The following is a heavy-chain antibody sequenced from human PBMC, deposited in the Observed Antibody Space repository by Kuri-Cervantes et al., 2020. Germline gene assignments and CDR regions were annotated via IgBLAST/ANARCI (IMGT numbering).Heavy chain of an antibody. V-gene: IGHV3-7*01. CDR3: ATATSSLGY. J-gene: IGHJ4*02. D-gene: IGHD5-12*01. CDR2: MKQDESEK. Sequence: GESLKISCAASGFTFSTYSMTWVRQAPGKGLEWVARMKQDESEKYYVDSVKGRFTISRDNAKNSLYLQMNSLKDEDTAVYYCATATSSLGYWGQGTLVTVSS. CDR1: GFTFSTYS.